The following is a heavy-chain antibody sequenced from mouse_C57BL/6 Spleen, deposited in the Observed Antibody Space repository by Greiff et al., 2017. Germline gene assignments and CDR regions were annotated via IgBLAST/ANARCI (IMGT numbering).Heavy chain of an antibody. CDR1: GYTFTSYW. D-gene: IGHD1-1*01. Sequence: VQLQQPGAELVKPGASVKVSCKASGYTFTSYWMHWVKQRPGQGLEWIGRIHPSDSDTNYNQKFKGKATLTVDKSSSTAYMQLSSLTSEDSAVYYCAISPPLYYYGSYWYFDVWGTGTTVTVSS. J-gene: IGHJ1*03. CDR2: IHPSDSDT. CDR3: AISPPLYYYGSYWYFDV. V-gene: IGHV1-74*01.